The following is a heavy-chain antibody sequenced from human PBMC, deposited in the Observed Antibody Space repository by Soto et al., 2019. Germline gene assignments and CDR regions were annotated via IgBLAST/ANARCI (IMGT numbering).Heavy chain of an antibody. CDR2: ISGGGGAT. D-gene: IGHD6-19*01. J-gene: IGHJ3*02. Sequence: EVQLLESGGGLVQPGGSLRLSCAASGFTFSNYALSWVRQAPGEGLEWVSTISGGGGATYYADSVQGRFTISRDNSKNTLSLQMSSLRAEDTAVYYCAKVTSAWYLGAFDIWVQGTMVTVSS. CDR3: AKVTSAWYLGAFDI. V-gene: IGHV3-23*01. CDR1: GFTFSNYA.